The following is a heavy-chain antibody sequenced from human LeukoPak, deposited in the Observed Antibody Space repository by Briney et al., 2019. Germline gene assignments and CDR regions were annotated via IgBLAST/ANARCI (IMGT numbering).Heavy chain of an antibody. CDR1: GYSFTNYW. J-gene: IGHJ4*02. D-gene: IGHD3-9*01. CDR2: IYPGDSDT. Sequence: GESLKISCQGSGYSFTNYWIGWLRQMPGKGLEWMGIIYPGDSDTRYSPSFQGQVTISADKSISTAYLQWSSLKASDTAMYYCAGLPGNRYFDWLLLGYFDYWGQGTLVTVSS. V-gene: IGHV5-51*01. CDR3: AGLPGNRYFDWLLLGYFDY.